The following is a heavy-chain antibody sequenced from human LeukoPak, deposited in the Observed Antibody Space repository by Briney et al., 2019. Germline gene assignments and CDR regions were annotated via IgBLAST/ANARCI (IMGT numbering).Heavy chain of an antibody. D-gene: IGHD3-16*02. J-gene: IGHJ4*02. V-gene: IGHV2-70*04. CDR3: AWDHYVWGSYRSGFDY. CDR2: IDWDDDK. CDR1: GFSLSTSGMR. Sequence: SGPTLVNPTQTPTLTCAFSGFSLSTSGMRVSWIRQPPGKALEWLARIDWDDDKFYSTSLKTRLTISKDTSKKQVVLTMTNMDPVDTATYYCAWDHYVWGSYRSGFDYWGQGTLLTVSS.